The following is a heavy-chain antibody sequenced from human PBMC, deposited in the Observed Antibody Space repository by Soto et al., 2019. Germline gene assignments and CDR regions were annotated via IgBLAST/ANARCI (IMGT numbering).Heavy chain of an antibody. J-gene: IGHJ4*02. D-gene: IGHD6-19*01. V-gene: IGHV3-30*18. CDR1: GFTFSTYG. Sequence: PGGSLRLSCAASGFTFSTYGMHWVRQAPGKGLEWVAVISSDGSNKYYVDFVKGRFTISRDNSKNTLYLQMNSLRTEDTAVSYCAKDTVTVAAELDFWGQGTLVTVSS. CDR2: ISSDGSNK. CDR3: AKDTVTVAAELDF.